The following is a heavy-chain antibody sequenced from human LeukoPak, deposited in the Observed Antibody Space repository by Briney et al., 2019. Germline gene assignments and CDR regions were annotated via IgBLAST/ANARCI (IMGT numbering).Heavy chain of an antibody. CDR1: GFTFSNYW. D-gene: IGHD6-13*01. V-gene: IGHV3-74*01. CDR3: ARGRYSSSWSDY. Sequence: GGSLRLSCAASGFTFSNYWMHWFHQAPGKGLFWVARINSDGRSTSYADSVKGRFTISRDNAKNTLYLQTNSLRAEDTAVYYCARGRYSSSWSDYWGQGTLATVSS. CDR2: INSDGRST. J-gene: IGHJ4*02.